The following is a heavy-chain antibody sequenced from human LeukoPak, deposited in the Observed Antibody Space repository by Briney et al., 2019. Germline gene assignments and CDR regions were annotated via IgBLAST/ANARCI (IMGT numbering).Heavy chain of an antibody. Sequence: GGSLRLSCAASGFTVSSNYMSWVRQAPGKGLEWVSVIYSGGSTYYADSVKGRFTISRDNSKNTLYLQVNSLRAEDTAVYYCARENSIAAVPSYYYGMDVWGQGTTVTVSS. V-gene: IGHV3-66*01. CDR1: GFTVSSNY. CDR3: ARENSIAAVPSYYYGMDV. D-gene: IGHD6-13*01. CDR2: IYSGGST. J-gene: IGHJ6*02.